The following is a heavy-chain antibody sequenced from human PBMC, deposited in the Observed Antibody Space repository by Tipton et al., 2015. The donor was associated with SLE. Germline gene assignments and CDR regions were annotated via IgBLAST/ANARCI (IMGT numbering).Heavy chain of an antibody. CDR2: IIPIFGTE. D-gene: IGHD3/OR15-3a*01. V-gene: IGHV1-69*05. Sequence: QSGAEVKKPGSSVTVSCKSSGGTFSNYAITWVRQAPGHGLEWMGRIIPIFGTENYAQMFQGRVTIITDESTTTAYMELSSLRSEDTAMYYCATTEVYDFLTGGRLDSWGQGTLVTVSS. CDR1: GGTFSNYA. CDR3: ATTEVYDFLTGGRLDS. J-gene: IGHJ4*02.